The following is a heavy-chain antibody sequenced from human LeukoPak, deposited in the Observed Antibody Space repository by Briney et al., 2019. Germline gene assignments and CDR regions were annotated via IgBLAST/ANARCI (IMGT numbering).Heavy chain of an antibody. CDR2: INANTGNL. CDR1: GYTFTSYG. Sequence: ASVKVSCKASGYTFTSYGISWVRQAPGQGLEWMGWINANTGNLTYAQGFTGRFVFSLDTSVSTAYLQINSLKAEDTAVYYCATETATDPPWWWGQGTLVTVSS. CDR3: ATETATDPPWW. J-gene: IGHJ4*02. V-gene: IGHV7-4-1*02. D-gene: IGHD5-24*01.